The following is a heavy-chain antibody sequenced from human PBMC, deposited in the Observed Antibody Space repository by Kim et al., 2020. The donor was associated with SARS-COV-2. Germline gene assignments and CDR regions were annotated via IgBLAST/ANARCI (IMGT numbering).Heavy chain of an antibody. V-gene: IGHV3-30*18. CDR3: AKEIPSGSGSFGMDV. J-gene: IGHJ6*02. D-gene: IGHD3-10*01. CDR2: ISYDGSNK. Sequence: GGSLRLSCAASGFIFSSYGMHWVRQAPGKGLEWVAVISYDGSNKYYADSVRGRFTISRDNSKNTFYLQMNSLRAEDTAVYYCAKEIPSGSGSFGMDVWGQGTTVTVSS. CDR1: GFIFSSYG.